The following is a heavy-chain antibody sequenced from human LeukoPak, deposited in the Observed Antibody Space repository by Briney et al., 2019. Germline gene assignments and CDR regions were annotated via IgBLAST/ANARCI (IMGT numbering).Heavy chain of an antibody. D-gene: IGHD6-13*01. V-gene: IGHV3-74*01. J-gene: IGHJ6*02. CDR3: ARDPMTASGSKDGMDV. CDR1: GFTFSGYW. CDR2: INSDGKRT. Sequence: TGGSLRLSCAASGFTFSGYWLHWVRQAPGKGLVWVSRINSDGKRTIYADSVKGRFTISRDNSKNTLYLQTNSLRTEATAVYYCARDPMTASGSKDGMDVGGQGTTVTVPS.